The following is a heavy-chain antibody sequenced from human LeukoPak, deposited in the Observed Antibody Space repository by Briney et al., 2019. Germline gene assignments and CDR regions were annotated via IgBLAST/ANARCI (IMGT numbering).Heavy chain of an antibody. V-gene: IGHV3-7*01. CDR3: ARDVAAPGGVYFDY. CDR1: RFTLGTYW. Sequence: PGGSLRLSCAASRFTLGTYWMSWVRQAPGKGLEWVANIKQDGNEKYYVDSVEGRFTISRDNAKNSLYLQMNSLRAEDTAVYYCARDVAAPGGVYFDYWGQGTLVTVSS. J-gene: IGHJ4*02. D-gene: IGHD3-16*01. CDR2: IKQDGNEK.